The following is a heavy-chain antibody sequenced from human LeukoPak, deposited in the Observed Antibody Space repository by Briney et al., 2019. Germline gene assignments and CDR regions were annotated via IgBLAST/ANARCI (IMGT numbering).Heavy chain of an antibody. CDR3: AKGYHYDSSGYSDV. J-gene: IGHJ6*02. CDR1: GFTFSDYY. Sequence: GGSLRLSCAASGFTFSDYYMSWIRQAPGKGLEWVSAISGSGGSTYYADSVKGRFTISRGNSKNTLYLQMNSLRAEDTAVYYCAKGYHYDSSGYSDVWGQGTTVTVSS. D-gene: IGHD3-22*01. V-gene: IGHV3-23*01. CDR2: ISGSGGST.